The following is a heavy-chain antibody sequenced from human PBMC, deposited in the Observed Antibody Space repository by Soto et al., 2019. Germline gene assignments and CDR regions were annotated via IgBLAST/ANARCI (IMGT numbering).Heavy chain of an antibody. CDR1: GGSISSGDCY. J-gene: IGHJ4*02. D-gene: IGHD3-16*02. CDR2: IYYSGST. CDR3: ARGPYYDYVWGSYRPPFSFDY. V-gene: IGHV4-30-4*01. Sequence: SETLSLTCTVSGGSISSGDCYWSWIRQPPGKGLEWIGYIYYSGSTYYNPSLKSRVTISVDTSKNQFSLKLSSVTAADTAVYYCARGPYYDYVWGSYRPPFSFDYWGQGTLVTVSS.